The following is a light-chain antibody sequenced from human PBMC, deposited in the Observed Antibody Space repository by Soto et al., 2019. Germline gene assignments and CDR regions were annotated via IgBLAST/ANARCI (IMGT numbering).Light chain of an antibody. V-gene: IGKV1-33*01. CDR2: DAS. J-gene: IGKJ5*01. CDR1: QDISNY. Sequence: DIQMTPSLSSLSASVVDRVTITFHSSQDISNYLNWYQQKPGKAPKLLIYDASNLETGVPSRFSGSRSGTDFNFTISSLQPEDIATYYCQQYDNLPPGVNFGQGTRLEIK. CDR3: QQYDNLPPGVN.